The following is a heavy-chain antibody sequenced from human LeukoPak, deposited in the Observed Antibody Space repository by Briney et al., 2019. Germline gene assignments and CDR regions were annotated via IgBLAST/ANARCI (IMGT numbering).Heavy chain of an antibody. Sequence: SETLSLTCAVYGGSFSGYYWSWIRQPPGKGLEWIGEINHSGSTNYNPSLKSRVTISVDTSKNQFSLKLSSVTAADTAVYYCARVGYYYDSSGYYYRRPSGLPHFDYWGQRTLVTVSS. CDR1: GGSFSGYY. J-gene: IGHJ4*02. CDR2: INHSGST. D-gene: IGHD3-22*01. CDR3: ARVGYYYDSSGYYYRRPSGLPHFDY. V-gene: IGHV4-34*01.